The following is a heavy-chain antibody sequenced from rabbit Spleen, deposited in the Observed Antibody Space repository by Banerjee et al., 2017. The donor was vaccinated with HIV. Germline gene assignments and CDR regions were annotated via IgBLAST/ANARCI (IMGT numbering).Heavy chain of an antibody. D-gene: IGHD1-1*01. CDR2: INAVTGKA. V-gene: IGHV1S45*01. Sequence: EQLEESGGGLVKPEGSLTLTCKASGVSLNDKDVMCWVRQAPGKGLEWIACINAVTGKAVYATWAKGRFTCSKTSSTTVTLQMTRLTAADTATYFCARDTSTSFSSYGMDLWGPGTLVTV. J-gene: IGHJ6*01. CDR1: GVSLNDKDV. CDR3: ARDTSTSFSSYGMDL.